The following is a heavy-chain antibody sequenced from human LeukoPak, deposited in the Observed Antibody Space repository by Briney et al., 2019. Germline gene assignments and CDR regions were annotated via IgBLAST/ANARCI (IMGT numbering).Heavy chain of an antibody. V-gene: IGHV1-2*02. Sequence: GASVTVSCKASGYTFTNYFLHWLRQAPGQGLEWMGWINSNSGGTNYAQKFQGRVTMTRDTSISTAYMELSRLRSDDTAVYYCALVVDTAMGPFDYWGQGTLVTVSS. J-gene: IGHJ4*02. CDR3: ALVVDTAMGPFDY. D-gene: IGHD5-18*01. CDR1: GYTFTNYF. CDR2: INSNSGGT.